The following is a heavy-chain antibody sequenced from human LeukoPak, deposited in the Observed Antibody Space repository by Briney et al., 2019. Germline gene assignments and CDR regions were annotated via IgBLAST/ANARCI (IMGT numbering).Heavy chain of an antibody. J-gene: IGHJ4*02. Sequence: GKSLRLSCAASGFTFTNYGMHWVRQAPGKELEWVAVIWYDGSKKYYADSVKGRCTISRDNSKNKVYMQMNSMRVEDTAVYYCVKDDGRVKGHIDYWGQGTPVTVSS. CDR1: GFTFTNYG. V-gene: IGHV3-33*06. CDR2: IWYDGSKK. CDR3: VKDDGRVKGHIDY. D-gene: IGHD5-24*01.